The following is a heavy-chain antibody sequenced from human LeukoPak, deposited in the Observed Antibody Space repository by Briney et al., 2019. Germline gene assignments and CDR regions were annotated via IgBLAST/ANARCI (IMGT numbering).Heavy chain of an antibody. J-gene: IGHJ3*02. Sequence: SETLSPTCAVSGGSISSSNWWSWVRPPPGKGLEWIGEIYHSGSTNYNPSLKSRVTISVDKSKNQFSLKLSSVTAADTAVYYCARGGGSSWPGDAFDIWGQGTMVTVSS. CDR2: IYHSGST. V-gene: IGHV4-4*02. CDR1: GGSISSSNW. CDR3: ARGGGSSWPGDAFDI. D-gene: IGHD6-13*01.